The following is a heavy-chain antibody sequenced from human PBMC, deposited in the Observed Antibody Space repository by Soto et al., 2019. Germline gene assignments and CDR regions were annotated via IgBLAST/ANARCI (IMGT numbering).Heavy chain of an antibody. Sequence: SETLSLTCTVSGGSISSSSYYWGWIRQPPGKGLEWIGSIYYSGSTYYNPSLKSRVTISVDTSKNQFSLKLSSVTAADTAVYYCARLTTGWAYYYMDVWGKGTTVTVSS. V-gene: IGHV4-39*01. CDR1: GGSISSSSYY. J-gene: IGHJ6*03. CDR2: IYYSGST. CDR3: ARLTTGWAYYYMDV. D-gene: IGHD4-4*01.